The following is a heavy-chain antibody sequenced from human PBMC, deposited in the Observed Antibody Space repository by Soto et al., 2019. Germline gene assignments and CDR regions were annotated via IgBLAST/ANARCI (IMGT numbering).Heavy chain of an antibody. CDR3: ARSESSRPLGEPQGI. J-gene: IGHJ3*02. CDR1: GGSISSYY. Sequence: SETLSLTCTVPGGSISSYYWSWIRQPPGKGLEWIGYIYYSGSTNYNPSLKSRVTISVDTSKNQFSLKLSSVTAADTAVYYCARSESSRPLGEPQGIWGQGTMVT. CDR2: IYYSGST. D-gene: IGHD1-1*01. V-gene: IGHV4-59*01.